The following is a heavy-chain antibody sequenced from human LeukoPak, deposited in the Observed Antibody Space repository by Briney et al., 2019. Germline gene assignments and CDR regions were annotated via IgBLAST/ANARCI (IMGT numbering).Heavy chain of an antibody. CDR3: ARGSTSSDH. D-gene: IGHD2-2*01. V-gene: IGHV3-21*01. CDR1: GFTFSSYS. Sequence: GGSLRLSCAASGFTFSSYSMNWVRQAPGKGLEWVSSISSSSSYIYYADSMKGRFTISRDNAKKSMYLQMNSLRAEDTAMYYCARGSTSSDHWGQGTLVTFSS. J-gene: IGHJ4*02. CDR2: ISSSSSYI.